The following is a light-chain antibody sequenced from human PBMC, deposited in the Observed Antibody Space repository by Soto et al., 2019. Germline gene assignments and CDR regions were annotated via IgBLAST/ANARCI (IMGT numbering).Light chain of an antibody. V-gene: IGLV2-8*01. CDR2: EVS. CDR3: SSYASSNIDV. CDR1: STDVGGFNY. J-gene: IGLJ1*01. Sequence: QSALTQPPSASGSPGRSVTISCTGSSTDVGGFNYVSWYQQHPGKAPKLIIYEVSKRPSGVPDRFSGSKSGNTASLTISGLQTEDEADYYCSSYASSNIDVFGTGTKLTVL.